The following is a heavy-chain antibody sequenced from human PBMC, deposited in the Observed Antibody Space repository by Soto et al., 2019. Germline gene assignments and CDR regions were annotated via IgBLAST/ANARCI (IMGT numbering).Heavy chain of an antibody. CDR2: ISAYNGNT. CDR3: ARDGANGDYAYYYYGMDV. Sequence: ASVKVSCKASGYTFTSYRISWVRQAPGQEIEWIGWISAYNGNTNYAQKLQGRVTMTTDTSTSTSYMELRSLRSDDTAVYYCARDGANGDYAYYYYGMDVWGQGTTVTVSS. D-gene: IGHD4-17*01. CDR1: GYTFTSYR. J-gene: IGHJ6*02. V-gene: IGHV1-18*01.